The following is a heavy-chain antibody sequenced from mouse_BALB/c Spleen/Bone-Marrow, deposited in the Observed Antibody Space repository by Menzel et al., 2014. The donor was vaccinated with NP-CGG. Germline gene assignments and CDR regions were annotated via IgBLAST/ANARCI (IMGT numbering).Heavy chain of an antibody. V-gene: IGHV1-54*01. CDR2: INPGSGGT. D-gene: IGHD4-1*01. CDR3: ARRELGEFDY. CDR1: GYAFTNYL. J-gene: IGHJ2*01. Sequence: QVQLQESGAELVRPGTSVKVSCKASGYAFTNYLIEWVKQRPGQGLEWIGVINPGSGGTNYNEKFKGKATLTADKSSSTAYMQLSSLTSDDSAVYFCARRELGEFDYLGQGTTLPVSS.